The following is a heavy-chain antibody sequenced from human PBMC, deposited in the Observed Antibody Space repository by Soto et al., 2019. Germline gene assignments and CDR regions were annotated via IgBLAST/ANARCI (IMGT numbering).Heavy chain of an antibody. CDR2: IIPIFGTA. Sequence: QVQLVQSGAEVKKPGSSVKVACKASGGTFSSYAISWLRQAPGQGLEWMGGIIPIFGTANYAQKFQGMVTITAGASTSTAYMELGSLRYEDTAVYYCVGELRQYYYGMDVWGQGTTVTVSS. J-gene: IGHJ6*02. D-gene: IGHD2-15*01. V-gene: IGHV1-69*01. CDR3: VGELRQYYYGMDV. CDR1: GGTFSSYA.